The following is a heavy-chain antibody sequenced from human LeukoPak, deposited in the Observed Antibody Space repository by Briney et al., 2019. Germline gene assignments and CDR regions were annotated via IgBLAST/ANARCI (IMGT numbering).Heavy chain of an antibody. CDR3: ARAPEGGYYYYYYMDV. CDR2: TYYRSKWYN. D-gene: IGHD3-16*01. CDR1: GDSVSSNSAA. V-gene: IGHV6-1*01. Sequence: SQTLSLTCAISGDSVSSNSAAWNWIRHSPTSGLEWLERTYYRSKWYNDYAVSVKSRITINPETSKNQFSLQLNSVPPEDTAVYYCARAPEGGYYYYYYMDVWGKGTTVTVSS. J-gene: IGHJ6*03.